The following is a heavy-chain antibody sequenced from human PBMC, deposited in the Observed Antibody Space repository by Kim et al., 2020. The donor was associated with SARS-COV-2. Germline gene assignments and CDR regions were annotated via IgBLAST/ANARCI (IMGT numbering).Heavy chain of an antibody. J-gene: IGHJ6*02. CDR3: ARGPVGVTRDPDNLGCSYDYHHYGMDV. D-gene: IGHD1-26*01. Sequence: SETLSLTCTVSGGSISSGSYYWSWIRQRPGKGLECIGYIFYSGSPYYNPSLKSRVSISVDTSKNQISLKLNSVTAADTAIYYCARGPVGVTRDPDNLGCSYDYHHYGMDVWGQGTTVTVSS. CDR2: IFYSGSP. V-gene: IGHV4-31*03. CDR1: GGSISSGSYY.